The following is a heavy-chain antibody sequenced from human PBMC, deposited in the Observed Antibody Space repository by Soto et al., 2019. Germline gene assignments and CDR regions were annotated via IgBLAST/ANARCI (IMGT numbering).Heavy chain of an antibody. CDR3: ARVGSSSSPWFDP. D-gene: IGHD6-6*01. V-gene: IGHV1-69*13. CDR2: IIPIFGTA. CDR1: GGTFSSYA. Sequence: ASVKVSCKASGGTFSSYAISWVRQAPGQGLEWMGGIIPIFGTANYAQKFQGRVTITADESTSTAYMELSSLRSEDTAVYYCARVGSSSSPWFDPWGQGTLVTVSS. J-gene: IGHJ5*02.